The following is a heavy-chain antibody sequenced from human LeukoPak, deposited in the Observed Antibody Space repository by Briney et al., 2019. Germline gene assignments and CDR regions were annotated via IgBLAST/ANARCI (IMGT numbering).Heavy chain of an antibody. CDR2: IYSGGST. D-gene: IGHD3-22*01. V-gene: IGHV3-66*01. Sequence: GGSLRLSCAASGFTVSSNYMSWVRQAPGKGLEWVSVIYSGGSTYYADSVKGRFTISRDNSKNTLYLQMNSLRAEDTAVYYCARDAHDSSGSVYWGQGTLVTVSS. J-gene: IGHJ4*02. CDR3: ARDAHDSSGSVY. CDR1: GFTVSSNY.